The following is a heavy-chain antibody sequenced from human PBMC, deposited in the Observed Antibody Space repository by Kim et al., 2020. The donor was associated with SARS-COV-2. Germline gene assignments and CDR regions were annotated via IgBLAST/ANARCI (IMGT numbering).Heavy chain of an antibody. CDR2: INHSGST. J-gene: IGHJ6*02. Sequence: SETLSLTCAVYGGSFSGYYWSWIRQPPGKGLEWIGEINHSGSTNYNPSLKSRVTISVDTSKNQFSLKLSSVTAADTAVYYCARGRVIRIQLWLRYYYGMDVWGQGTTVTVSS. CDR3: ARGRVIRIQLWLRYYYGMDV. V-gene: IGHV4-34*01. CDR1: GGSFSGYY. D-gene: IGHD5-18*01.